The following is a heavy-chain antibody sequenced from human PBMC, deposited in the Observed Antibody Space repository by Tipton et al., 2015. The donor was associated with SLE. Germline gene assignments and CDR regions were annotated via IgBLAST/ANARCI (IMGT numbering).Heavy chain of an antibody. D-gene: IGHD6-13*01. CDR2: IYYSGST. J-gene: IGHJ6*03. Sequence: TLSLTCAVYGGSFSGYYWGWIRQPPGKGLEWIGSIYYSGSTYYNPSLKSRVTISVDTSKNQFSLKLSSVTAADTAVYYCARGPREAAAGYMDVWGKGTTVTVSS. V-gene: IGHV4-34*01. CDR1: GGSFSGYY. CDR3: ARGPREAAAGYMDV.